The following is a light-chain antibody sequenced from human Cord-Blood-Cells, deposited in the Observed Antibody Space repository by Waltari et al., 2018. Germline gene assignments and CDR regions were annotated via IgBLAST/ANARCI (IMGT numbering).Light chain of an antibody. Sequence: QSALTQPRPVSGSPGQSVTISCTGTSSDVGLYNYVPWYQQHPGKAPKLMIYDVSKRPSGVPDRFSGSKSGNTASLTISGLQAEDEADYYCCSYAGSYSYVFGTGTKVTVL. J-gene: IGLJ1*01. CDR1: SSDVGLYNY. CDR3: CSYAGSYSYV. CDR2: DVS. V-gene: IGLV2-11*01.